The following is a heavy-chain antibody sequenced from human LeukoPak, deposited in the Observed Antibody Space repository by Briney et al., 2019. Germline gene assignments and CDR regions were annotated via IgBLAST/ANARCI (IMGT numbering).Heavy chain of an antibody. V-gene: IGHV1-69*06. D-gene: IGHD5-18*01. CDR2: IIPIFGTA. CDR1: GGTFSSYA. Sequence: SVKVSCKASGGTFSSYAISWVRQAPGQGLEWMGGIIPIFGTANYAQKFQGRVTITADKSTSTAYMELSSLRSEDTAVYYCARVGDTAMEIDYWGQGTLVTVSS. J-gene: IGHJ4*02. CDR3: ARVGDTAMEIDY.